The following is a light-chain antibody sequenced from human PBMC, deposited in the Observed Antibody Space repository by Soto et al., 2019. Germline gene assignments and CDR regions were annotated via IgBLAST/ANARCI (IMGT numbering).Light chain of an antibody. J-gene: IGKJ5*01. CDR1: QTIRKY. V-gene: IGKV1-39*01. Sequence: DVQMTQSPSSLSASLGDSVTITCRASQTIRKYLNWYRQKAGKAPELLIHSASTLQTGVPSRFSGSGSGTDFALTITSLQPEDFATYYCQQSYTTPVTFGQGTRLEI. CDR3: QQSYTTPVT. CDR2: SAS.